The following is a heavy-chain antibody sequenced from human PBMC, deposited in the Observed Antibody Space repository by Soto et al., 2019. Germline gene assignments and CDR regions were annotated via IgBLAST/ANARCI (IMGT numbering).Heavy chain of an antibody. D-gene: IGHD3-9*01. CDR1: GYTFTSYG. V-gene: IGHV1-18*01. Sequence: ASVKVSCKASGYTFTSYGISWVRQAPGQGLEWMGWISAYNGNTNYAQKLQGRVTMTTDTSTSTAYVELRSLRSDDTAVYYCARSQGHYDILTGYYKAVGYWGQGTLVTVSS. CDR2: ISAYNGNT. J-gene: IGHJ4*02. CDR3: ARSQGHYDILTGYYKAVGY.